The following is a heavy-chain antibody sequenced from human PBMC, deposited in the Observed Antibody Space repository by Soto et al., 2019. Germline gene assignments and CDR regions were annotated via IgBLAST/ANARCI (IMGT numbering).Heavy chain of an antibody. V-gene: IGHV3-23*01. J-gene: IGHJ3*02. D-gene: IGHD2-15*01. CDR2: ISGSGGST. CDR3: AKPTSRWQRGGASAFDI. Sequence: PGGSLRLSCAASGFTFSSYAMSWVRQAPGKGLEWVSAISGSGGSTYYADSVKGRFTISRDNSKNTLYLQMNSLRAEDTAVYYCAKPTSRWQRGGASAFDIWGQGISVTVAS. CDR1: GFTFSSYA.